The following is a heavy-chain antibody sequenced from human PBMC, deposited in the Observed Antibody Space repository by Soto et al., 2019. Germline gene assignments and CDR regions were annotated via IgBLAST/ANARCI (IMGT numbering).Heavy chain of an antibody. J-gene: IGHJ4*02. CDR1: GGSISSGDYY. Sequence: SETLSLTCTVSGGSISSGDYYWSWIRQPPGKGLEWIVYIYYSGNSYSNPSLKSRVTISVDTSKNQFSLKLSSVAAADTAVYYCASGLRDGLWRGYFDYWGQGTLVTVSS. D-gene: IGHD5-18*01. CDR3: ASGLRDGLWRGYFDY. CDR2: IYYSGNS. V-gene: IGHV4-30-4*01.